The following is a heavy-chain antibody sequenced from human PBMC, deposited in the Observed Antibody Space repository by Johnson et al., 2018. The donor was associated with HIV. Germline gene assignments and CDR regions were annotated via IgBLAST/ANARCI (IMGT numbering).Heavy chain of an antibody. V-gene: IGHV3-74*02. D-gene: IGHD3-10*01. J-gene: IGHJ3*02. CDR1: GFTFSTNW. CDR3: DRVQLLADDVFNI. CDR2: INSDGSST. Sequence: VQLVESGGGVVQPGRSLRLSCAASGFTFSTNWMHWVRQAPGKGLVWVSRINSDGSSTSYADSVKGRFTISRDNAKNTLYLQMDSLGDEDRAVYDCDRVQLLADDVFNIWGQGTMVTVSS.